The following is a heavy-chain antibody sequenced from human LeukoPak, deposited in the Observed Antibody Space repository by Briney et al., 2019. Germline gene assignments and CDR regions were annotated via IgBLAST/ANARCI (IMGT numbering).Heavy chain of an antibody. CDR3: ARVGPGWSLVPYYFNY. D-gene: IGHD2-15*01. V-gene: IGHV4-39*07. CDR1: GGSLSSSSYY. Sequence: PSETLSLTCTVSGGSLSSSSYYWGSIRQPPGKGLEWIGSLYYSGSNYYNPSLKSRVTISVDTSKNQFSLKLTSVTAADTAVYYCARVGPGWSLVPYYFNYWGQGTLVTVSS. J-gene: IGHJ4*02. CDR2: LYYSGSN.